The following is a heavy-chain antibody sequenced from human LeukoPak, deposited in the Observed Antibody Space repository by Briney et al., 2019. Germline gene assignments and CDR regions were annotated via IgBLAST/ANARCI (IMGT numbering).Heavy chain of an antibody. CDR1: GYIFTSYA. V-gene: IGHV1-18*01. CDR3: ARQYCSSTSCYLRWFDP. J-gene: IGHJ5*02. Sequence: GASVKVSCKASGYIFTSYAISWVRQAPGQGLEWMGWISVDNGNTNYTQKVQGRVTMTTDTSTSTAYMELRSLRSDDTAVYYCARQYCSSTSCYLRWFDPWGQGTLVTVSS. D-gene: IGHD2-2*01. CDR2: ISVDNGNT.